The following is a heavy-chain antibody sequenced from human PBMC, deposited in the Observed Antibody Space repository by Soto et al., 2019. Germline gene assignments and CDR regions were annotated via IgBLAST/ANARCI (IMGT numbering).Heavy chain of an antibody. J-gene: IGHJ4*02. CDR1: GFTFSRYA. CDR2: ISSNGGST. Sequence: EVQLVESGGGLVQPGGSLRLSCAASGFTFSRYAMHWVRQAPGKGLEYVSTISSNGGSTHYANSVKGRFTISRDNSKNTLDLQMGSLRAEDMAVYYCARGPYHFDYWGQGTLVTVSS. CDR3: ARGPYHFDY. V-gene: IGHV3-64*01.